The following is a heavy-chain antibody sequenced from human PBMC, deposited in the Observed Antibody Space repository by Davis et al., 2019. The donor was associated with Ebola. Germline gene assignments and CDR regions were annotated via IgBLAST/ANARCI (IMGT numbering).Heavy chain of an antibody. V-gene: IGHV1-3*01. D-gene: IGHD3-10*01. Sequence: ASVKVSCKASGYTFTSYAMHWVRQAPGQRLEWMGWINAGNGNTKYSQKFQGRVTITRDTSASTAYMELSSLRSEDTAVYYCARDQRITMVRGVIIGPLVYWGQGTLVTVSS. CDR1: GYTFTSYA. CDR3: ARDQRITMVRGVIIGPLVY. J-gene: IGHJ4*02. CDR2: INAGNGNT.